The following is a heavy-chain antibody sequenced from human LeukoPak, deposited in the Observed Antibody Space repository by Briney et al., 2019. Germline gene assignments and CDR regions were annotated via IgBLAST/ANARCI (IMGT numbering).Heavy chain of an antibody. D-gene: IGHD3-10*01. CDR3: ARVGRVGPSDYGMDV. Sequence: KPSETLSLTCTVSGGSISSYYWSWIRQPPGKGLEWIGRIYSSGSTDYNSSLKSRVTMSVDTSKNQFSLKLSSVTAADTAVYYCARVGRVGPSDYGMDVWGQGTTVTVSS. CDR2: IYSSGST. CDR1: GGSISSYY. V-gene: IGHV4-4*07. J-gene: IGHJ6*02.